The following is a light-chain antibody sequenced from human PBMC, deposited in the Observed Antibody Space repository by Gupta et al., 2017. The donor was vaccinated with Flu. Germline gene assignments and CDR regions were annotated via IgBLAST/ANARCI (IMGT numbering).Light chain of an antibody. Sequence: QSVLTQPHSASGTPGQRVTISCSGSSSNIGSNDVNWYQQLPGTAPKLLIFSDDQRPSGVPDRFSGSKSGTSASLAISGLQSEDEADYYCAAWDDSLNGHWVFGGGTKLTVL. CDR2: SDD. V-gene: IGLV1-44*01. J-gene: IGLJ3*02. CDR3: AAWDDSLNGHWV. CDR1: SSNIGSND.